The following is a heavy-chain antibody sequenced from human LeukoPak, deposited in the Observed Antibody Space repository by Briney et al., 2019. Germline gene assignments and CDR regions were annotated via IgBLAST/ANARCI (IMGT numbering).Heavy chain of an antibody. V-gene: IGHV3-23*01. Sequence: GGSLRLSCAVSGFTFSNYAMSWVRQAPGKGLEWVSSISGGGGSTYYADSVKGRFTISRDGSRNTLYLQMSSLRGEDTALYYCAKLAGSGNALRYYGMDVWGQGTTVTVSS. J-gene: IGHJ6*02. CDR2: ISGGGGST. D-gene: IGHD3-10*01. CDR1: GFTFSNYA. CDR3: AKLAGSGNALRYYGMDV.